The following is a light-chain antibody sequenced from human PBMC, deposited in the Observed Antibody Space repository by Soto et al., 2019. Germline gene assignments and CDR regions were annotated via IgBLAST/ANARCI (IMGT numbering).Light chain of an antibody. CDR3: AAWDDSLIVG. CDR2: NNK. Sequence: QSALTQPPSAPGTTGQRVTISCSGSSSKIERNTVNCYQQSPETAPKHPNSNNKHRPSGFPDRFSCSKSCTSASLGISVLQSEDEADYYCAAWDDSLIVGFGGGTKVTVL. V-gene: IGLV1-44*01. J-gene: IGLJ3*02. CDR1: SSKIERNT.